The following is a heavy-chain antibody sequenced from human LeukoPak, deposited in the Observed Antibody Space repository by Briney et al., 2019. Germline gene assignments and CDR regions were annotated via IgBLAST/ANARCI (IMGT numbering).Heavy chain of an antibody. V-gene: IGHV3-74*01. Sequence: GGSLRLSCAASGFTFSSRWMHWVRQAPGEGLVWVSRVNGPGDWTHYADSVRGRFIISRDNAENTISLQMNNLRAEDTAVYFCAREVFEGQRQSDAFDVWGQGTMVTVSS. D-gene: IGHD6-25*01. J-gene: IGHJ3*01. CDR2: VNGPGDWT. CDR3: AREVFEGQRQSDAFDV. CDR1: GFTFSSRW.